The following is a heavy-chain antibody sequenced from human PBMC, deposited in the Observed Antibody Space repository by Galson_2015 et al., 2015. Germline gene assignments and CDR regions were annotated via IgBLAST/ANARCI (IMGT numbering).Heavy chain of an antibody. D-gene: IGHD1-26*01. V-gene: IGHV6-1*01. CDR3: ARGKWDITFGDFDI. Sequence: CAISGDSVSSHSAAWNWIRQSPSRGLEWLGRTYYRTKWYNDYAVSVKSRITINPDTSKNQFSLQLNSVTPEDTAVYYCARGKWDITFGDFDICGHGTAVAASS. CDR2: TYYRTKWYN. CDR1: GDSVSSHSAA. J-gene: IGHJ3*02.